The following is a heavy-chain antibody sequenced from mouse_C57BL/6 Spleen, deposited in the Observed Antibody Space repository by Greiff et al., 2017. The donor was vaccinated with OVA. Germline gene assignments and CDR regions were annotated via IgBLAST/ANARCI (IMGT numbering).Heavy chain of an antibody. CDR1: GYTFTSYW. Sequence: QVQLQQPGAELVMPGASVKLSCKASGYTFTSYWMHWVKQRPGQGLEWIGEIDPSDSYTNYNQKFKGKSTLTVDKSSSTAYMQLSSLTSEDSAVYYCARRGIYGNYGDYYAMDYWGQGTSVTVSS. CDR2: IDPSDSYT. J-gene: IGHJ4*01. CDR3: ARRGIYGNYGDYYAMDY. V-gene: IGHV1-69*01. D-gene: IGHD2-1*01.